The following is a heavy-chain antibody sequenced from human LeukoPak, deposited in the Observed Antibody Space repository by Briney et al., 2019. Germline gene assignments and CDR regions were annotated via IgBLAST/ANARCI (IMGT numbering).Heavy chain of an antibody. D-gene: IGHD1-1*01. CDR2: MNPNSGNT. Sequence: ASVKVSCKASGYTFTSYDINWVGQAAGQGVEWMGWMNPNSGNTGYAQKFQCRVTITSNTSISTAYMELSSLRSEDTAVYYCARTRYNWNDRDAFDIWGQGTMVTVSS. V-gene: IGHV1-8*03. CDR3: ARTRYNWNDRDAFDI. J-gene: IGHJ3*02. CDR1: GYTFTSYD.